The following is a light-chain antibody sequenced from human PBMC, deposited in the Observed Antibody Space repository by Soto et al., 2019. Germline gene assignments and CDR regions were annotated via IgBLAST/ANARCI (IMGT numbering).Light chain of an antibody. CDR1: SSDVGGYNY. V-gene: IGLV2-14*01. J-gene: IGLJ2*01. Sequence: QSALTQPASVSGSPGQSITISCTGTSSDVGGYNYVSWYQHYLGKAPRLLISEVSNRPSGVSNRFSGSRSGNTASLTISGLQPEDEADYYCSSYTSSSTVIFGGGTKVTVL. CDR3: SSYTSSSTVI. CDR2: EVS.